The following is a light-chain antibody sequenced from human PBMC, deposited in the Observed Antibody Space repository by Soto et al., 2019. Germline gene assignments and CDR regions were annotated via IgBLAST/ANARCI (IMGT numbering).Light chain of an antibody. CDR3: QQYDNKPPIT. CDR1: QSVSSN. Sequence: EVLMTQSPATLSVSPGERATLSCRASQSVSSNIAWYQQKPGQAPRLLIYATSTRATGIPDRFSGSGSGTEFTLTISTLQSEDFAVYHCQQYDNKPPITFGQGTRLEIK. CDR2: ATS. V-gene: IGKV3-15*01. J-gene: IGKJ5*01.